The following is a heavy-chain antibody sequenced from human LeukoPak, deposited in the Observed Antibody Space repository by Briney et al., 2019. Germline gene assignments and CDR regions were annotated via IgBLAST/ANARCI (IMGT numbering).Heavy chain of an antibody. V-gene: IGHV4-30-2*01. CDR1: GGSISSGGYY. D-gene: IGHD6-6*01. Sequence: SQTLSLTCTVSGGSISSGGYYWSWIRQPPGKGLEWIGYIYHSGSTYYNPSLKSRVTISVDRSKNQFSLKLSSVTAADTAVYYCARAKGKMYSSSSANYYYYYMDVWGKGTTVTVSS. CDR2: IYHSGST. CDR3: ARAKGKMYSSSSANYYYYYMDV. J-gene: IGHJ6*03.